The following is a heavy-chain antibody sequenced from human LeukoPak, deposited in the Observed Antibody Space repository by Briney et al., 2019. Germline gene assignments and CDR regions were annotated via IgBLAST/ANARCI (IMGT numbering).Heavy chain of an antibody. CDR3: ARKGYDTQAYYYYYGMDV. Sequence: ASVKVSCRASGYAFTSYDVNWVRQGTGQGHEWMGWMNPNSGNTGYAQKFQGRVTMTRNTSTSTAYMELSSLRSEDTAVYYCARKGYDTQAYYYYYGMDVWGQGTTVTASS. CDR1: GYAFTSYD. J-gene: IGHJ6*02. V-gene: IGHV1-8*01. D-gene: IGHD6-13*01. CDR2: MNPNSGNT.